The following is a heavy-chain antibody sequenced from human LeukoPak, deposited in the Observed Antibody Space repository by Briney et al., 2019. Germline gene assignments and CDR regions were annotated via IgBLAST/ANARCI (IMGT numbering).Heavy chain of an antibody. CDR3: AREGFPYDGSGAYDY. CDR1: GYTFTGYY. V-gene: IGHV1-2*06. J-gene: IGHJ4*02. CDR2: INPNSGDT. D-gene: IGHD3-22*01. Sequence: ASVKVSCKASGYTFTGYYMHWVRQAPGQGLEWMGRINPNSGDTNYAQKFQGRVTMTRDTSISTAYMELSRLRSDDTAIYYCAREGFPYDGSGAYDYWGLGTPAAVSS.